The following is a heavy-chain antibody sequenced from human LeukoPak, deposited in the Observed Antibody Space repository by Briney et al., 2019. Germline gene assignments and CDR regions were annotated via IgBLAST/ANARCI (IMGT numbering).Heavy chain of an antibody. J-gene: IGHJ3*02. CDR2: IYYSGST. V-gene: IGHV4-61*01. Sequence: SETLSLTCTVSGGSVSSGNYYWSWIRQPPGKGLEWIGYIYYSGSTNYNPSLKSRVTISVDTSKNQFSLKLSSVTAAATAVYYCARQYYYGSGSYNAFDIWGQGTMVTVSS. CDR1: GGSVSSGNYY. D-gene: IGHD3-10*01. CDR3: ARQYYYGSGSYNAFDI.